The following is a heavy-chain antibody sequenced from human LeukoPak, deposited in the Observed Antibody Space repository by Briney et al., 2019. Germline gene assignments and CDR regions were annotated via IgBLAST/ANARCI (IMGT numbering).Heavy chain of an antibody. Sequence: SETLSLTCTVSGYSISSGYYWGWIRQPPGKGLEWIGSIYHSGSTYYNPSLKSRVTISVDTSKKQFSLKLSSVTAADTAVYYCARVADGYNYDYWGQGTLVTVSS. V-gene: IGHV4-38-2*02. CDR1: GYSISSGYY. J-gene: IGHJ4*02. D-gene: IGHD5-24*01. CDR2: IYHSGST. CDR3: ARVADGYNYDY.